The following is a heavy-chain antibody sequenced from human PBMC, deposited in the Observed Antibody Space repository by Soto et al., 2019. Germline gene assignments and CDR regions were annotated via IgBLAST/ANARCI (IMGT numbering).Heavy chain of an antibody. J-gene: IGHJ5*02. CDR1: GYTFTSYD. CDR3: ARRWLWIPHNWFDP. V-gene: IGHV1-8*01. D-gene: IGHD3-22*01. Sequence: ASVKVSCKASGYTFTSYDINWVRQATGQGLEWMGWMNPNSGNTGYAQKFQGRVTMTRNTSISTAYMELSGLRSEETAVYYCARRWLWIPHNWFDPCGQRNLVTVSS. CDR2: MNPNSGNT.